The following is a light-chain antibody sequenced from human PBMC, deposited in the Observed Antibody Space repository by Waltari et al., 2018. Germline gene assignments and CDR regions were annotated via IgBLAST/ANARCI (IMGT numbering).Light chain of an antibody. Sequence: SYDLTQPASVSVSPGQTARITCSGDAFPKQYAYWYQKKPGQAPVLTIYKDIERPSGIPERFSGSTSGTTVTLTITGVLAEDEAQYYCQSADSSERWVFGGGTKLTVL. V-gene: IGLV3-25*03. CDR3: QSADSSERWV. J-gene: IGLJ3*02. CDR1: AFPKQY. CDR2: KDI.